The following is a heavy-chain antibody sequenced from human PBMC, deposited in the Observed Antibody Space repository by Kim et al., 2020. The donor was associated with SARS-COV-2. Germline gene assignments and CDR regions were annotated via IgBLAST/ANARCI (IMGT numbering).Heavy chain of an antibody. J-gene: IGHJ4*02. CDR2: MNPSGGTT. CDR3: ARGPPRTKAKEKFFDL. V-gene: IGHV1-46*01. D-gene: IGHD1-7*01. CDR1: GYTFTDYS. Sequence: ASVKVSCRASGYTFTDYSIHWVRQAPGQGLEWMGIMNPSGGTTNYAQKFQGRVTLTRDTSTSTVYLEMSSLRSDDTAIFYCARGPPRTKAKEKFFDLWGQGTQVTVSS.